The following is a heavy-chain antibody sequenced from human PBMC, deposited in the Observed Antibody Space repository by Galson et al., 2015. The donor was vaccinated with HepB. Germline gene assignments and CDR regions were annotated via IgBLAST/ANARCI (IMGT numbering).Heavy chain of an antibody. D-gene: IGHD2-15*01. V-gene: IGHV1-69*06. CDR3: ARGWLGYCSGGSCSGWFDP. CDR2: IIPIFGTA. CDR1: GGTFSSYA. J-gene: IGHJ5*02. Sequence: SVKVSCKASGGTFSSYAISWVRQAPGQGLEWMGGIIPIFGTANYAQKFQGRVTITADKSTSTAYMELSSLRSEDTAVYYCARGWLGYCSGGSCSGWFDPWGQGTLVTVSS.